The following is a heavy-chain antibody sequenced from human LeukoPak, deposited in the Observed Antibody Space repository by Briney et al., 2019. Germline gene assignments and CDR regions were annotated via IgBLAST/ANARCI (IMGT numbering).Heavy chain of an antibody. V-gene: IGHV5-51*01. CDR3: ARVSGSGSFYSHFDF. CDR1: GYSFTTCG. CDR2: IYPGDSDT. J-gene: IGHJ4*02. D-gene: IGHD3-10*01. Sequence: GESLKISCKGSGYSFTTCGIAWVRQMPGKGLEWMGIIYPGDSDTRYSPSFQGQVTISADKSISTAYLQWSSLKASDTAMFYCARVSGSGSFYSHFDFWGQGTLVTVSS.